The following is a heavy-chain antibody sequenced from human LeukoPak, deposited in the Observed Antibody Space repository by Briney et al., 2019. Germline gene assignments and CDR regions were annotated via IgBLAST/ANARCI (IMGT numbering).Heavy chain of an antibody. CDR2: ISAYNGNT. Sequence: ASVKVSCKASGYTFTSYVISWVRQAPGQGREGMGWISAYNGNTNYAQKLQGRVTMTTDTSTSTAYMELRSLRSDDTAVYYCARGTDTAMVTNFDYWGQGTLVTVSS. CDR1: GYTFTSYV. J-gene: IGHJ4*02. CDR3: ARGTDTAMVTNFDY. D-gene: IGHD5-18*01. V-gene: IGHV1-18*01.